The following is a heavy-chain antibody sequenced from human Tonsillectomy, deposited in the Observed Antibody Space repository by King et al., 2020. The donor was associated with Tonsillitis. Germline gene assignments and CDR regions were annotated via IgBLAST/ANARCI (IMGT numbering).Heavy chain of an antibody. J-gene: IGHJ6*03. Sequence: VQLVESGGGLVKPGGSLRLFCAASGFTFNTYNMNWVRQAPGRGLEWVSSISSSSSYIYYADSVKGRFTISRDNTKNSLYLQMNSLRAEDTAVYSCARDAAYYSDSGLYPYYYYYMDVWGKGTTVTVSS. V-gene: IGHV3-21*01. D-gene: IGHD3-10*01. CDR1: GFTFNTYN. CDR2: ISSSSSYI. CDR3: ARDAAYYSDSGLYPYYYYYMDV.